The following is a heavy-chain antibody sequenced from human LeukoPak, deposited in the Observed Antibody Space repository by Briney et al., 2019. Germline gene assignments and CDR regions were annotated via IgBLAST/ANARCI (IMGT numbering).Heavy chain of an antibody. D-gene: IGHD3-9*01. Sequence: SETLSLTCTVSGGSISSYYWSWIRQPPGKGLEWIGYIYYSGSTNYNPSLKSRVTISVDTSKNQFSLKLSSVTAADTAVYYCARPYYDILTGYSSDAFDIWGQGTMVTVSS. CDR2: IYYSGST. CDR3: ARPYYDILTGYSSDAFDI. CDR1: GGSISSYY. J-gene: IGHJ3*02. V-gene: IGHV4-59*08.